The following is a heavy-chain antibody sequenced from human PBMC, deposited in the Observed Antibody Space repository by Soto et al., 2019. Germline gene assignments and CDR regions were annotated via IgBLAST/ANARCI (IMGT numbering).Heavy chain of an antibody. Sequence: GGSLRLSCTTSGFTFSNYGMHWVRQAPGKGLEWVAAVWYDGSKTYYADSVRGRVTISRDPSKKTMHLQMNSLRVEDTALYYCARDYCSTSSCYDYWGQGTVVT. D-gene: IGHD2-2*01. J-gene: IGHJ4*02. CDR1: GFTFSNYG. CDR2: VWYDGSKT. V-gene: IGHV3-33*01. CDR3: ARDYCSTSSCYDY.